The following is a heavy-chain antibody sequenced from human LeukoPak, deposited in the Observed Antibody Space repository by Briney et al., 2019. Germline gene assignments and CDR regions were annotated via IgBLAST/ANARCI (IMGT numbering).Heavy chain of an antibody. CDR2: ISGSGGST. CDR1: GFTFSFYS. Sequence: GGSLRLSCAASGFTFSFYSMNWVRQAPGKGLEWVSAISGSGGSTYYADSVKGRFTISRDNSKNTLYLQMNSLRAEDTAVYYCAKRGLRPVGYFDYWGQGTLVTVSS. J-gene: IGHJ4*02. CDR3: AKRGLRPVGYFDY. V-gene: IGHV3-23*01. D-gene: IGHD4-17*01.